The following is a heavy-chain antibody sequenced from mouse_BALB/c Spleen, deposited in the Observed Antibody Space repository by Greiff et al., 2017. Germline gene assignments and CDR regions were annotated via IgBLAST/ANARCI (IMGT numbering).Heavy chain of an antibody. CDR3: ARDYYGSSYPFAY. D-gene: IGHD1-1*01. CDR2: INSNGGST. V-gene: IGHV5-6-3*01. CDR1: GFTFSSYG. J-gene: IGHJ3*01. Sequence: EVKVEESGGGLVKPGGSLKLSCAASGFTFSSYGMSWVRQTPDKRLELVATINSNGGSTYYPDTVKGRFTISRDNAKNTLYLQMSSLKSEDTAMYYCARDYYGSSYPFAYWGQGTLVTVSA.